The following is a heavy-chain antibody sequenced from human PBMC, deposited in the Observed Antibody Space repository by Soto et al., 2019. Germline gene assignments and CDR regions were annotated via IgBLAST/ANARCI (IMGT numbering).Heavy chain of an antibody. CDR1: GYTFTSYD. V-gene: IGHV1-8*01. CDR3: ARPLDGDTVSQ. J-gene: IGHJ4*02. Sequence: ASVKVSCKPSGYTFTSYDINWGRQATGQGLEWMGWMNPNSGNTGYAQKFQGRVTMTRNTSISTAYMELSSLRSEDTAVYYGARPLDGDTVSQRVRGTVLPISS. CDR2: MNPNSGNT. D-gene: IGHD4-17*01.